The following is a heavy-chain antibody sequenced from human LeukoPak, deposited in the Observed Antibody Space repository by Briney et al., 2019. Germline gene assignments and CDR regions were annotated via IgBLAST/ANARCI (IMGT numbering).Heavy chain of an antibody. V-gene: IGHV3-23*01. CDR3: AKDEHVPYFDY. J-gene: IGHJ4*02. Sequence: PGGSLRLSCAASGFTFTNYAMTWVRQAPGKGLEWVSGISGSGDNTYYADSVKGRFTISRDNFKNMVFLQMNSLRAEDTAVYYCAKDEHVPYFDYWGQGTLVTVSS. CDR1: GFTFTNYA. D-gene: IGHD2-21*01. CDR2: ISGSGDNT.